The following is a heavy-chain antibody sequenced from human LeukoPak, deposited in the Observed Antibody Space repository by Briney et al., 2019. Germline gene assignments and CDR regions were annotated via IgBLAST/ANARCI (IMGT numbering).Heavy chain of an antibody. Sequence: GGSLRLSCAASGFTFSSYSMNWVRQAPGKGLEWVSYISSSTIYYADSVKGRFTISRDNAKNSLYLQMNSLRAEDTAVYYCARAVSSGRFDYWGQGTLVTVSS. CDR1: GFTFSSYS. CDR2: ISSSTI. J-gene: IGHJ4*02. D-gene: IGHD5/OR15-5a*01. V-gene: IGHV3-48*01. CDR3: ARAVSSGRFDY.